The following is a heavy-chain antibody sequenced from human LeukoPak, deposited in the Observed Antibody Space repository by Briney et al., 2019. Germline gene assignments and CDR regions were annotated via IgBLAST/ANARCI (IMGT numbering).Heavy chain of an antibody. CDR2: IYTSGST. CDR3: ARERDGSGTQRGLDY. V-gene: IGHV4-61*02. CDR1: GGSISSGSYY. D-gene: IGHD3-10*01. Sequence: SETLSLTCTVSGGSISSGSYYWSWIRQPAGKGLEWIGRIYTSGSTNYNPSLKSRLTISVDTSKNQFSLKLSSVTAADTAVYYCARERDGSGTQRGLDYWGQGTLVTVSS. J-gene: IGHJ4*02.